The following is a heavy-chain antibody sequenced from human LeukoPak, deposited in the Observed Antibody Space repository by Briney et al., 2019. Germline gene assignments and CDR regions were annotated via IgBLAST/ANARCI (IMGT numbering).Heavy chain of an antibody. CDR3: AKDRGLLPEHDGFDI. Sequence: GGSLRLSCAVSGFTFDDYAMHWVRQAPGKGLEWVSGVSWNSGTIVYADSVKGRFTISRDTAKSSLYLQMNGLRPEDTAFYYCAKDRGLLPEHDGFDIWGQGTMVTVSS. CDR1: GFTFDDYA. J-gene: IGHJ3*02. CDR2: VSWNSGTI. D-gene: IGHD1-14*01. V-gene: IGHV3-9*01.